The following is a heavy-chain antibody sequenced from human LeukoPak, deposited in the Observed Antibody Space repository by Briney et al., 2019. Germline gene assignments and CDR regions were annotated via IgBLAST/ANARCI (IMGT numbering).Heavy chain of an antibody. J-gene: IGHJ4*02. D-gene: IGHD6-13*01. CDR2: ISYDGSNK. CDR1: GFTFSSYS. Sequence: GGSLRLSCAASGFTFSSYSMNWVRQAPGKGLEWVAVISYDGSNKYYADSVKGRFTISRDNSKNTLYLQMNSLRAEDTAVYYCARGGYSSSWYYFDYWGQGTLVTVSS. CDR3: ARGGYSSSWYYFDY. V-gene: IGHV3-30*03.